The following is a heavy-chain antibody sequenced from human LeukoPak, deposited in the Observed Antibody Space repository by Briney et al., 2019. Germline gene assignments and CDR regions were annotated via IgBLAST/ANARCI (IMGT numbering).Heavy chain of an antibody. CDR2: ISSSSSTI. CDR1: GFTFSDYK. CDR3: ARDLGIAAVHDAFDI. Sequence: GGSLRLSCAASGFTFSDYKMNWVRQAPGKGLEWVSYISSSSSTIYYADSVKGRFTISRDNAKNSLYLQMNSLRAEDTAVYYCARDLGIAAVHDAFDIWGQGTMVTVSS. D-gene: IGHD6-13*01. V-gene: IGHV3-48*04. J-gene: IGHJ3*02.